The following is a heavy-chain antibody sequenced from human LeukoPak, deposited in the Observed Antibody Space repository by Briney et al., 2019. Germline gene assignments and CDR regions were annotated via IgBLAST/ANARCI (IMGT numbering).Heavy chain of an antibody. Sequence: GGSLRLSCAASGFTFSSYAMSWVRQAPGKGLEWVSAISAGISTYYADSVKGRFTISRDNSMSTLYLQVNSLTVEDTAVYSCAKVGKRPENYYDSGGYSDYWGQGTLVTVSS. J-gene: IGHJ4*02. CDR3: AKVGKRPENYYDSGGYSDY. V-gene: IGHV3-23*01. CDR2: ISAGIST. CDR1: GFTFSSYA. D-gene: IGHD3-22*01.